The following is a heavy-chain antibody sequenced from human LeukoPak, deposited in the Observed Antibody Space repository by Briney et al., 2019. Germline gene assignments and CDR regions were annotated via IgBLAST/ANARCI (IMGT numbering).Heavy chain of an antibody. CDR3: AREVVNSPDDTFDV. Sequence: GGSLRLSCAASGFTFSSYAMHWVRQAPGKGLEWVAVISYDGDDGSDIYYADSVKGRFTISRDNSKSTLYLQMNSLRPDDTAVYYCAREVVNSPDDTFDVWGQGTMVTVSS. J-gene: IGHJ3*01. CDR1: GFTFSSYA. D-gene: IGHD3-22*01. V-gene: IGHV3-30-3*01. CDR2: ISYDGDDGSDI.